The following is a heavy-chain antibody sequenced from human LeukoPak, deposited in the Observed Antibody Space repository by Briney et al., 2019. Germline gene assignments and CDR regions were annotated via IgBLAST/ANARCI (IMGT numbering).Heavy chain of an antibody. CDR1: GLTFSTYW. CDR2: IKSDGSDT. CDR3: AKDNRRHYTSGPNPDSLH. Sequence: PGGSLRLSCAASGLTFSTYWMHWVRQAPGEGLVWVSRIKSDGSDTSYADSVKGRFTISRDNAKNSLYLQMDSLRVEDTAFYYCAKDNRRHYTSGPNPDSLHWGQGALVTVSS. V-gene: IGHV3-74*01. J-gene: IGHJ4*02. D-gene: IGHD6-19*01.